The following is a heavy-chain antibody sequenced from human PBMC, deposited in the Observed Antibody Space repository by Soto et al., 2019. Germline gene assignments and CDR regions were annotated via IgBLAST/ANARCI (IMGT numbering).Heavy chain of an antibody. J-gene: IGHJ4*02. D-gene: IGHD6-13*01. Sequence: PGGSLRLSCAASGFTFSSYGMHWVRQAPGKGLEWVAVISYDGSNKYYADSVKGRFTISRDNSKNTLYLQMNSLRAEDTAVYYCAKDRFLRIAAAGLDYWGQGTLVTVSS. CDR2: ISYDGSNK. CDR1: GFTFSSYG. CDR3: AKDRFLRIAAAGLDY. V-gene: IGHV3-30*18.